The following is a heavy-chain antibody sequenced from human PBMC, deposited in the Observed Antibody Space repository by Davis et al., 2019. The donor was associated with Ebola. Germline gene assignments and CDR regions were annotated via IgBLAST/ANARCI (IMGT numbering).Heavy chain of an antibody. V-gene: IGHV4-59*01. CDR2: IYYSGST. J-gene: IGHJ6*02. D-gene: IGHD3-3*01. CDR3: ARGAGRFSSYYGMDV. Sequence: MPSETLSLTCTVSGDSISGNYWSWIRQPPGKGLEWIGYIYYSGSTNYNPSLKSRVTISVDTSKNQFSLKLSSVTAADTAVYYCARGAGRFSSYYGMDVWGQGTTVTVSS. CDR1: GDSISGNY.